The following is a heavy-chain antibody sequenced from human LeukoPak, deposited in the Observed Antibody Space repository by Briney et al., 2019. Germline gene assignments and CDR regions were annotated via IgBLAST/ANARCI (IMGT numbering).Heavy chain of an antibody. CDR1: GFFFSSHA. CDR3: ARDPYSSGGDAFDI. Sequence: GGSLRLSCAASGFFFSSHAFHWVRQAPGKGLEWVAVISYDGSNKYYADSVKGRFTISRDNSKSTLYLQMNSLRAEDTAVYYCARDPYSSGGDAFDIWGQGTMVTVSS. V-gene: IGHV3-30-3*01. D-gene: IGHD6-19*01. J-gene: IGHJ3*02. CDR2: ISYDGSNK.